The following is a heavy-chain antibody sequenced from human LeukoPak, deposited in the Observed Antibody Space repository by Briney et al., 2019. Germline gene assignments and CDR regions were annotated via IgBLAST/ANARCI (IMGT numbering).Heavy chain of an antibody. V-gene: IGHV3-11*01. J-gene: IGHJ4*02. D-gene: IGHD6-13*01. CDR1: GFTFSDYY. CDR3: ASLIAAAGLGYYFDY. Sequence: GGSLRLSCAASGFTFSDYYMSWIRQAPGKGLEWVSYISSSGSTIYYADSVKGRFTISRDNAKNTLYLQMNSLRAEDTAVYYCASLIAAAGLGYYFDYWGQGTLVTVSS. CDR2: ISSSGSTI.